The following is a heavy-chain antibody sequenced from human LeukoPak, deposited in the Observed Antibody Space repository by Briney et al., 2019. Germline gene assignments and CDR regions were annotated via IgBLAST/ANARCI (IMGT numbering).Heavy chain of an antibody. CDR1: GFTFSSYA. CDR2: ISSSSSTI. J-gene: IGHJ4*02. V-gene: IGHV3-48*01. D-gene: IGHD2-15*01. Sequence: PGGSLRLSCAASGFTFSSYAMHWVRQAPGKGLEWVSYISSSSSTIYYADSVKGRFTISRDNAKNSLYLQMNSLRAEDTAVYYCARDGYCSGGSCYPLVDYWGQGTLVTVSS. CDR3: ARDGYCSGGSCYPLVDY.